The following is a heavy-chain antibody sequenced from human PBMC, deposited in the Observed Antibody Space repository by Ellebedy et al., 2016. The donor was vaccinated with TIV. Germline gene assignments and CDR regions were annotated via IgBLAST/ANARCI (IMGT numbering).Heavy chain of an antibody. J-gene: IGHJ4*02. Sequence: SETLSLXXTVSGGSISSYYWNWIRQPAGKGLEWIGCIHSSGATNYNPSLKSRVTMSVDTSKNQFSLNLDSVTAADTAVYYCARRSSGWWFDYWGQGTLVTVSS. D-gene: IGHD6-19*01. V-gene: IGHV4-4*07. CDR3: ARRSSGWWFDY. CDR2: IHSSGAT. CDR1: GGSISSYY.